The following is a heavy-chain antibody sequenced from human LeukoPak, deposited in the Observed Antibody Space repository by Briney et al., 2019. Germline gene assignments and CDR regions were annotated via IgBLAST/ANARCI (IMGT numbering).Heavy chain of an antibody. CDR3: AKVRTGHYFDY. CDR1: GFTFSSFG. J-gene: IGHJ4*02. CDR2: VSDNGITK. Sequence: GGSLRLSCAASGFTFSSFGIHWVRQAPGKGLEWVAVVSDNGITKYYAASVKGRFTISRDKSNNTLFLQMNSLRAEDTAVYYCAKVRTGHYFDYWGQGTLVTVSS. V-gene: IGHV3-30*18. D-gene: IGHD1-1*01.